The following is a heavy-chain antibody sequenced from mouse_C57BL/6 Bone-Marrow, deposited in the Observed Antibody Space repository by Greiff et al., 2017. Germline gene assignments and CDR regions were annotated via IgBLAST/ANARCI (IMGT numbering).Heavy chain of an antibody. Sequence: EVKVEESGEGLVKPGGSLKLSCAASGFTFSSYAMSWVRQTPEKRLEWVAYISSGGDYIYDADTVKGRFTISRDNARNTLYLQMSSLKSEDTAMYYCTREINDGYLYYYAMDYWGQGTSVTVSS. V-gene: IGHV5-9-1*02. J-gene: IGHJ4*01. D-gene: IGHD2-3*01. CDR3: TREINDGYLYYYAMDY. CDR2: ISSGGDYI. CDR1: GFTFSSYA.